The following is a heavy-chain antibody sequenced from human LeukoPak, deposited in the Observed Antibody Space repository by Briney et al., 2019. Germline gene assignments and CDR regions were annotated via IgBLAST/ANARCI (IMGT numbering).Heavy chain of an antibody. Sequence: PGRSLRLSCAASGFTFSSYAMHWVRQAPGKGLEWVAVISYDGSNKYYADSVKGRFTISRDNSKNTLYLQMNSLRAEDTAVYYCAREGVGCSGGSCYNWSDPWGQGTLVTVSS. D-gene: IGHD2-15*01. CDR2: ISYDGSNK. J-gene: IGHJ5*02. CDR3: AREGVGCSGGSCYNWSDP. V-gene: IGHV3-30*04. CDR1: GFTFSSYA.